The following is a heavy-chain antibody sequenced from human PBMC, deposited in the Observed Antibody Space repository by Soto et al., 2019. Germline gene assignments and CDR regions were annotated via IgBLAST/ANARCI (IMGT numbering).Heavy chain of an antibody. J-gene: IGHJ4*02. D-gene: IGHD1-1*01. CDR3: ARDVNADSPPF. CDR2: ISSGRDSI. Sequence: AGGSLRLSCAASGFTFSDYSMNWVRQAPGKGLEWISYISSGRDSIYYADSVRGRFTISRDNAKNSLYLRMNSLRAEDTAVYFCARDVNADSPPFWGQGTLVTVSS. V-gene: IGHV3-48*01. CDR1: GFTFSDYS.